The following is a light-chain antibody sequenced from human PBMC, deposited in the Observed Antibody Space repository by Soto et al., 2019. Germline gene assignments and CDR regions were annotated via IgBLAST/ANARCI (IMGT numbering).Light chain of an antibody. CDR3: SSHAGARHSL. V-gene: IGLV2-8*01. CDR1: TSDY. J-gene: IGLJ2*01. CDR2: DVT. Sequence: QSALTQPPSASGSPGQSVTISCTGTTSDYVSWYQQYPGKAPKLMIYDVTKRPSGVPDRFSGSKSGTTACLTVSGLQAEDEADYFCSSHAGARHSLFGGGTKLTVL.